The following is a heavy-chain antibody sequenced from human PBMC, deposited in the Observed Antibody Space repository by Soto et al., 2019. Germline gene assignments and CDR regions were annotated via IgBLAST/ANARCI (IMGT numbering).Heavy chain of an antibody. CDR1: AGSVTNINYF. D-gene: IGHD3-22*01. J-gene: IGHJ3*01. Sequence: SETLSLTCSVSAGSVTNINYFWAWIRQSPGKGLEWIANIYYTGTTFYNPSLRSRVSMTIDASKNRFSLNLSSVTASDTALYYCARHEYVSSSYDLLDVWGRGTMVTVSS. CDR2: IYYTGTT. CDR3: ARHEYVSSSYDLLDV. V-gene: IGHV4-39*01.